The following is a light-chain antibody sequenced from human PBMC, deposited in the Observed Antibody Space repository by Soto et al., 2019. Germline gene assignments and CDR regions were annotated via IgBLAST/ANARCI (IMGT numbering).Light chain of an antibody. CDR1: QNISSY. CDR2: GAS. CDR3: QQYHNWPPIT. Sequence: ILLTQAAATLSMSSGERAPLSCRASQNISSYLAWHQQKPGQAPRLLIYGASTRATGIPGRFSGSGSGTDFTLTISSLQSEDFAVYYCQQYHNWPPITFGQGTRLEIK. J-gene: IGKJ5*01. V-gene: IGKV3-15*01.